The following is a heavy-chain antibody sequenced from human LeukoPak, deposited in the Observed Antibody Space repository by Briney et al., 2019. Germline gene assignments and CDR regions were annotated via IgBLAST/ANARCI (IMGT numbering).Heavy chain of an antibody. CDR3: ARGPHYDYVWGSYRPNWFDP. CDR2: MNPNSGNT. D-gene: IGHD3-16*02. V-gene: IGHV1-8*01. Sequence: ASVKVSCKASGYTFTSYDINWVRQATGQGLEWMGWMNPNSGNTGYAQKFQGRVTMTRNTSISTAYMGLSSLRSEDTAVYYCARGPHYDYVWGSYRPNWFDPWGQGTLVTVSS. CDR1: GYTFTSYD. J-gene: IGHJ5*02.